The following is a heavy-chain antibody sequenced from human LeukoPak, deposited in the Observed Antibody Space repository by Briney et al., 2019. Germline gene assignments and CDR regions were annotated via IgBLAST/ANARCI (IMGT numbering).Heavy chain of an antibody. CDR3: ARQIYGSGSYYPFDD. D-gene: IGHD3-10*01. J-gene: IGHJ4*02. CDR1: GGSISSSGYY. Sequence: PSESLSLTCTVSGGSISSSGYYWSWIRQHPEKGLEWIGYIYYSGSTYYNPSLKSRLTISVDTSKNQFSLKLGSVTTADTAVYYCARQIYGSGSYYPFDDWGRGILVTVSS. V-gene: IGHV4-31*03. CDR2: IYYSGST.